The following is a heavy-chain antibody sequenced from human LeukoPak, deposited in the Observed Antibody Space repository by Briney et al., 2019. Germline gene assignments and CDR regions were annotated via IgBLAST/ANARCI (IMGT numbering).Heavy chain of an antibody. V-gene: IGHV4-34*01. CDR2: INHSGNS. D-gene: IGHD4-23*01. CDR1: GGSFSDYY. J-gene: IGHJ4*02. Sequence: ETLSLTCAVYGGSFSDYYWSWIRQPPGKGLEWVGEINHSGNSNYNPSLKSRVTISVDTSKNQFSLKLSSVTAADTAVYYCARGSDYGANLIDYWGQGTLVTVSS. CDR3: ARGSDYGANLIDY.